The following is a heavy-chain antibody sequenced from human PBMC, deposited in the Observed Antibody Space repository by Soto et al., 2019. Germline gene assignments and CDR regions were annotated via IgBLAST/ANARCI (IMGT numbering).Heavy chain of an antibody. CDR3: ARGRIAARPHLCYFDY. CDR2: IYYSGST. V-gene: IGHV4-31*03. Sequence: SETLSLTCTVSGGSISSGGYYWSWIRQHPGKGLEWIGYIYYSGSTYYNPSLKSRVTISVDTSKNQFSLKLSSVTAADTAVYYCARGRIAARPHLCYFDYWGQIPLVTVSS. CDR1: GGSISSGGYY. D-gene: IGHD6-6*01. J-gene: IGHJ4*02.